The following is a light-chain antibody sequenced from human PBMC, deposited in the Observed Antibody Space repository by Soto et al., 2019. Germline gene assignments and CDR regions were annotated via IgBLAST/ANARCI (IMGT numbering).Light chain of an antibody. J-gene: IGKJ2*01. Sequence: EIVLTQSPATLSLSPGERATLSCRASQSVSSYLAWYQQKPGQAPRLLIYDASNTATGIPARFSGSGSGTDFNLTISSLEPEDFAVYYCQQRSNWPTFGQGTKLEIK. CDR1: QSVSSY. V-gene: IGKV3-11*01. CDR3: QQRSNWPT. CDR2: DAS.